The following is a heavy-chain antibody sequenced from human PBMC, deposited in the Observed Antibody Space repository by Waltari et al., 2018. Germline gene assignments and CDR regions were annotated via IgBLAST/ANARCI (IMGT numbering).Heavy chain of an antibody. D-gene: IGHD3-9*01. J-gene: IGHJ3*01. CDR2: IYSTGRL. CDR3: ERDRGEFGHFDCVLSL. Sequence: QGQLQESGQGLVKPSETLSLTCTVSGASLNGHHSSWVRQPPGKGLEWIGNIYSTGRLGYNPSFQSRATMLVDMSKNHVSLNLKSVTTADTAVYFCERDRGEFGHFDCVLSLWGQGTAVTVSS. CDR1: GASLNGHH. V-gene: IGHV4-59*11.